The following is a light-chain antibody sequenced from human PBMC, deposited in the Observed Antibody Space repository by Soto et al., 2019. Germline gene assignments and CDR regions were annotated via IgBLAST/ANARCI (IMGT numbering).Light chain of an antibody. V-gene: IGLV2-14*01. J-gene: IGLJ2*01. Sequence: QSALTQPASVSGSPGQSITISCTGTSSDVGGYNYVSWYQQHPGKDPKLMIYDVSNRPSGVSNRYSGSKSANTASLTISGLQAEDEADYYCSSYTGSSTYVVFGGGTKVTVL. CDR1: SSDVGGYNY. CDR2: DVS. CDR3: SSYTGSSTYVV.